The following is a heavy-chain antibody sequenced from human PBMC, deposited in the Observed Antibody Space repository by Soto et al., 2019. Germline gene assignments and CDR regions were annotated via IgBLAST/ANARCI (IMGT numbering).Heavy chain of an antibody. V-gene: IGHV3-33*01. CDR2: IWYDGSNK. J-gene: IGHJ6*02. CDR3: ARDEEYYDILTGYYLPPYGMDV. Sequence: PGGSLRLSCAASGFTFSSYGMHWVRQAPGKGLEWVAVIWYDGSNKYYADSVKGRFTISRDNSKNTLYLQMNSLRAEDTAVYYCARDEEYYDILTGYYLPPYGMDVWGQGTTVTVSS. CDR1: GFTFSSYG. D-gene: IGHD3-9*01.